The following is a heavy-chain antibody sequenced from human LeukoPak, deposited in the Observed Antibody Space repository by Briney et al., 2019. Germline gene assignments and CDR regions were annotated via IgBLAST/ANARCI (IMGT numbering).Heavy chain of an antibody. CDR3: AREFLSGSYEY. J-gene: IGHJ4*02. CDR1: GGTFSSYA. V-gene: IGHV1-46*01. Sequence: ASVKVSCKASGGTFSSYAISWVRQAPGQGLEWMGIINPSGGSTSYAQKFQGRVTMTRDTSTSTVYMELSSLRSEDTAVYYCAREFLSGSYEYWGQGTLVTVSS. D-gene: IGHD3-10*01. CDR2: INPSGGST.